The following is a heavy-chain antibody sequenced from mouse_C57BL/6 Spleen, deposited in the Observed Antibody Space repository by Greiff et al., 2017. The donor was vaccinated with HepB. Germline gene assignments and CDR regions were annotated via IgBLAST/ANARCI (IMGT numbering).Heavy chain of an antibody. CDR3: ARDRDGYYDYFDY. Sequence: EVKVVESGAELVKPGASVKLSCTASGFNIKDYYMHWVKQRTEQGLEWIGRIDPEDGETKYAPKFQGKATITAATSSNTAYLQLSSLTSEDTAVYYCARDRDGYYDYFDYWGQGTTLTVSS. CDR1: GFNIKDYY. V-gene: IGHV14-2*01. CDR2: IDPEDGET. J-gene: IGHJ2*01. D-gene: IGHD2-3*01.